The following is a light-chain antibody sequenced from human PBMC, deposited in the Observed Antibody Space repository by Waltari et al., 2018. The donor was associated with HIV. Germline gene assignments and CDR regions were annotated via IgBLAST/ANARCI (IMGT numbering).Light chain of an antibody. Sequence: EIVLTQSPGTLSLSPGERATLSCRASQSVNRTYLAWYQQKPGQGPRLLIYGASNRATGIPDRFSGGESGTDFTLTITTLEPEDFAVYYCQHYGNSRVTFGRGTKVEI. V-gene: IGKV3-20*01. J-gene: IGKJ4*01. CDR3: QHYGNSRVT. CDR1: QSVNRTY. CDR2: GAS.